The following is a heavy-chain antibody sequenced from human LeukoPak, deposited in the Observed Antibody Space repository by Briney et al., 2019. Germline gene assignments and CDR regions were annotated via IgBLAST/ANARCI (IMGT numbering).Heavy chain of an antibody. Sequence: GSLSLSCAASGFTFSSYAMHWVRQAPGKGLEWVAFIRFDGTSEFYADSVKARFTISRDNSQNTVSLQLNNLRIEDTALYYCAKTSLSDPSGHYYYMDVWGKGTTVTVSS. V-gene: IGHV3-30*02. CDR2: IRFDGTSE. CDR1: GFTFSSYA. D-gene: IGHD3-3*01. J-gene: IGHJ6*03. CDR3: AKTSLSDPSGHYYYMDV.